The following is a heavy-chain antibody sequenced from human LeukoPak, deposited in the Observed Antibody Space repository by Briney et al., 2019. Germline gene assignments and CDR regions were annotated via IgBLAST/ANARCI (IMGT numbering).Heavy chain of an antibody. CDR3: ARHNNCSGGSCGAFDI. Sequence: GESLKISCKGSGYSFTSYWISWVRQMPGKGLEWMGRIDPSDSYTNYSPSFQGHVTISADKSISTAYLQWSSLKASDTAMYHCARHNNCSGGSCGAFDIWGQGTMVTVSS. CDR2: IDPSDSYT. D-gene: IGHD2-15*01. CDR1: GYSFTSYW. J-gene: IGHJ3*02. V-gene: IGHV5-10-1*01.